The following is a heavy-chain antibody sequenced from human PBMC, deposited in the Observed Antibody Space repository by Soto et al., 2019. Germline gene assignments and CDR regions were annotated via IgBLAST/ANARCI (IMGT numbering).Heavy chain of an antibody. D-gene: IGHD6-19*01. CDR1: GGSISSYY. V-gene: IGHV4-59*05. Sequence: PLEILSLTCTVSGGSISSYYLSWIRQPPGKGLEWIGSIYYSGSTYYNPSLKSRVTISVDTSKNQFSLKLSSVTAADTAVYYCARHIVWVAGTRWFDPWGQGTLVTVSS. CDR3: ARHIVWVAGTRWFDP. J-gene: IGHJ5*02. CDR2: IYYSGST.